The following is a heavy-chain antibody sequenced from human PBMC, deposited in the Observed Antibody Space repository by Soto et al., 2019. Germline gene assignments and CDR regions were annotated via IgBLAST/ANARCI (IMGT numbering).Heavy chain of an antibody. J-gene: IGHJ5*02. CDR1: GFTFSSYW. Sequence: EVQLVESGGGLVQPGGPLRLSCEASGFTFSSYWMSWVGKAPGKGLEWWANIKQDGSEKYYVDSVKGRFTISRDNAKNSLYLQMNSLRAEDTAVYYCARDKKPEYSSSSGWFDPWGQGTLVTVSS. CDR2: IKQDGSEK. V-gene: IGHV3-7*01. D-gene: IGHD6-6*01. CDR3: ARDKKPEYSSSSGWFDP.